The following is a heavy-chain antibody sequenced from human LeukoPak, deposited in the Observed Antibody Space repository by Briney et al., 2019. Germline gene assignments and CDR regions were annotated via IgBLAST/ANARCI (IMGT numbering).Heavy chain of an antibody. V-gene: IGHV3-30*02. CDR3: ARAGDYYYYYMDV. CDR1: GFTFSRYG. Sequence: GGSLRLSCAASGFTFSRYGMHWVRQAPGKGLEWVAFIRYDGSNKYYADSVKGRFTISRDNSKNTLYLQMNSLRAEDTAVYYCARAGDYYYYYMDVWGKGTTVTVSS. CDR2: IRYDGSNK. J-gene: IGHJ6*03.